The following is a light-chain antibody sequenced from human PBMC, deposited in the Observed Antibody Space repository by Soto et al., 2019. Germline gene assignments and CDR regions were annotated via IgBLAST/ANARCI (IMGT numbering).Light chain of an antibody. Sequence: DIQMTQSPSSLSSSVGDRVTITCQASHDITSYLNWYQHKPGKAPKLLIYDASILEAGVPSRFSGSGSRTDFTFTISSLHHEDVAKYYCQKCDSPPIFGPGTTVDFK. CDR3: QKCDSPPI. CDR1: HDITSY. CDR2: DAS. J-gene: IGKJ3*01. V-gene: IGKV1-33*01.